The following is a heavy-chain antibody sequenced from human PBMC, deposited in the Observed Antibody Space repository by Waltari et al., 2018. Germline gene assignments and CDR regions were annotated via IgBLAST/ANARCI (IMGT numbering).Heavy chain of an antibody. CDR2: RRGRGGST. CDR3: AKEARSGTSVDY. CDR1: GFPFRRSA. V-gene: IGHV3-23*01. D-gene: IGHD3-3*01. Sequence: EVPLLASGGGLVPPGGSLRLSCAASGFPFRRSAMSWVRQAPGKGREGCAARRGRGGSTDAADAGKGRGTSARDNAKNTLYLQMNSLRAEDTAVYYCAKEARSGTSVDYWGQGTLVTVSS. J-gene: IGHJ4*02.